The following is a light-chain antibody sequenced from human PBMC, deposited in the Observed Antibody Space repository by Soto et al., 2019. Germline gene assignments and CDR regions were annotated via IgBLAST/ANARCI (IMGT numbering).Light chain of an antibody. Sequence: QSVLTQPPSASGTPGQRVTISCSGSSSNIGSNYVFWYQQLPGTAPKVLIYRNKERPSGVPDRFSGSKSGTSASLAISGLRSEDEADYYCATWGDSVSGRVFGGGTKLTVL. J-gene: IGLJ3*02. CDR1: SSNIGSNY. CDR2: RNK. CDR3: ATWGDSVSGRV. V-gene: IGLV1-47*01.